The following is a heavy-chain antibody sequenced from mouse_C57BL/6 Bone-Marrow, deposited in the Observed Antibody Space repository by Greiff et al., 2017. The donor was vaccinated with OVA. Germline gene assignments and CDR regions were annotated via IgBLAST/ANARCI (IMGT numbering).Heavy chain of an antibody. Sequence: QVQLQQPGAELVRPGTSVKLSCKASGYTFTSYWMHWVQQRPGQGLEWIGVIDPSDSYTNYNQKFKGKATLTVDTSSSTAYMQLSSLTSEDSAVYYCARWDYGSSYVGDYWGQGTTLTVSS. CDR1: GYTFTSYW. D-gene: IGHD1-1*01. CDR2: IDPSDSYT. J-gene: IGHJ2*01. V-gene: IGHV1-59*01. CDR3: ARWDYGSSYVGDY.